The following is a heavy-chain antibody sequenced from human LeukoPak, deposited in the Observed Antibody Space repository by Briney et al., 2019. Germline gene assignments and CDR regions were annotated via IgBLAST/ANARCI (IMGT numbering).Heavy chain of an antibody. D-gene: IGHD5-18*01. J-gene: IGHJ4*02. Sequence: GGSLRLSCAASGFSFSSYALRWVSQAPGKGLEWVSAISGSGGSTYYADSVKGRFTISRDNSKNTLYLQMNSVRAEDTAVYYCAKEWWRGYSYGPPYYFDYCGRGTVVTVSS. V-gene: IGHV3-23*01. CDR1: GFSFSSYA. CDR3: AKEWWRGYSYGPPYYFDY. CDR2: ISGSGGST.